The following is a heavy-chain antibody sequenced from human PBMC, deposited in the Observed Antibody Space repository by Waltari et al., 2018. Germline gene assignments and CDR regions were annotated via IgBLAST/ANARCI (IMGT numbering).Heavy chain of an antibody. CDR1: GFTFNDYT. J-gene: IGHJ6*02. D-gene: IGHD7-27*01. Sequence: EVQLVESGGVVVQPGGSLRLSCAASGFTFNDYTMHWVRQAPGKGLEWVSLISWDGGSTYYADSVKGRFTISRDNSKNSLYLQMNSLRTKDTALYYCAKTAGARYYYYGMDVWGQGTTVIVSS. V-gene: IGHV3-43*01. CDR3: AKTAGARYYYYGMDV. CDR2: ISWDGGST.